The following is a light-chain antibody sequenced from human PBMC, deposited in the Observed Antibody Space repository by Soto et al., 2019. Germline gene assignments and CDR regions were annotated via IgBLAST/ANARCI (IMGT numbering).Light chain of an antibody. V-gene: IGKV3-15*01. CDR1: QTVASN. CDR3: QQYHNWPPQYT. J-gene: IGKJ2*01. CDR2: GAS. Sequence: EIVMTQSPAILSVSPGERATLSCRASQTVASNLAWYQQKPGQAPRPLIHGASTRATGVSARFSGSGSGTEFTLTISSLQSEDFAVYYCQQYHNWPPQYTFGQGTKLQIK.